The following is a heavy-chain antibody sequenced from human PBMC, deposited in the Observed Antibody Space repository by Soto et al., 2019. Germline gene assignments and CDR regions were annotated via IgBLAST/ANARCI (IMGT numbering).Heavy chain of an antibody. CDR2: IYYTGST. J-gene: IGHJ4*02. CDR3: ARAENSSGSYVY. V-gene: IGHV4-59*01. D-gene: IGHD3-10*01. CDR1: DGSIISYG. Sequence: SQTQSLTSTVADGSIISYGCSWIRQPPGKGLEWIGYIYYTGSTNYNPSLKSRVTISVDTSKNQFSLNLSSVTAADTTVYYCARAENSSGSYVYWGQGTLVTVSS.